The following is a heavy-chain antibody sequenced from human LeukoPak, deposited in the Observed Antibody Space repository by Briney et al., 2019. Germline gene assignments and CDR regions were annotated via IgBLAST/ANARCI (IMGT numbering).Heavy chain of an antibody. J-gene: IGHJ4*02. CDR2: ISYDGSNK. CDR3: AKGFSHYYYDSSGYLTPLDY. Sequence: PGRSLRLSCAASGFTFSSYGMHWVRQAPGKGLEWVAVISYDGSNKYYADSVKGRFTISRDNSKNTLYLQMNSLRAEDTAVYYCAKGFSHYYYDSSGYLTPLDYWGQGTLVTVSS. V-gene: IGHV3-30*18. CDR1: GFTFSSYG. D-gene: IGHD3-22*01.